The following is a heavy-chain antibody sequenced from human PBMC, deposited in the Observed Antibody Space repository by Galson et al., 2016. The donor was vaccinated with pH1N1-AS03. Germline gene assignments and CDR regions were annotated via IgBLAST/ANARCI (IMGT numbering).Heavy chain of an antibody. CDR3: ARFDGNFDVWRGRFYYGMDV. CDR1: GGDFRSFA. D-gene: IGHD3-3*01. J-gene: IGHJ6*02. Sequence: CKASGGDFRSFAINWMRQAPGQGLEWMGGIIPSLSTPVYAQQFQGRVSITADDSTYTVFMEVSRLTSEDTAVYYCARFDGNFDVWRGRFYYGMDVWGQGTTVKVSS. CDR2: IIPSLSTP. V-gene: IGHV1-69*01.